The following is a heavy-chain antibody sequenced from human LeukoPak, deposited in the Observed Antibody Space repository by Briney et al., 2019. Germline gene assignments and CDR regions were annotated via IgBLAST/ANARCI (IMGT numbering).Heavy chain of an antibody. D-gene: IGHD1-26*01. CDR2: ITSSSTYI. CDR3: ARDLSSWGATLYGVFDI. Sequence: GGSLRLSCAASGFTFSSYGMSWVRQAPGKGLEWVSSITSSSTYIYYADSVKGRFTISRDNAKNSLYLQMNSLRAEDTAVYYRARDLSSWGATLYGVFDIWGQGTMVTVSS. CDR1: GFTFSSYG. V-gene: IGHV3-21*01. J-gene: IGHJ3*02.